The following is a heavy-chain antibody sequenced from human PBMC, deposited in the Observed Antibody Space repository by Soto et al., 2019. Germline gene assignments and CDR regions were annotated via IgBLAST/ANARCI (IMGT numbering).Heavy chain of an antibody. D-gene: IGHD2-15*01. CDR3: ARVKGGGFCSGGSCYNDAFDI. J-gene: IGHJ3*02. CDR1: GFTFSTYT. CDR2: ISYDGNNK. Sequence: QVQLVESGGGVVQPGRSLRLSCAASGFTFSTYTIHWVRQAPGKGLEWVAVISYDGNNKYYTDSVKGRFTISRDNSKNTLYLEMNSLRAEDTAVYYCARVKGGGFCSGGSCYNDAFDIWGQGTMVTVSS. V-gene: IGHV3-30-3*01.